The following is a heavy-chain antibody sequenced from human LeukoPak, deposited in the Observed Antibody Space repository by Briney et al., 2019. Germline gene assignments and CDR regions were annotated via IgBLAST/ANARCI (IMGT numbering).Heavy chain of an antibody. Sequence: GGSLRLSCAASGFTFSSYAMSWVRQAPGKGLEWVSAIGTAGDTYYPGSVKGRFTISRENAKNSLYLQMNSLRAGDTAVYYCARGTPTTGFGYWGQGTLVTVSS. V-gene: IGHV3-13*01. CDR3: ARGTPTTGFGY. J-gene: IGHJ4*02. CDR2: IGTAGDT. CDR1: GFTFSSYA.